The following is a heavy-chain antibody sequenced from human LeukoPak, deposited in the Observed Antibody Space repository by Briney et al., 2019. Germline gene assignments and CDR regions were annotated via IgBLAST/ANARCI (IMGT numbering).Heavy chain of an antibody. J-gene: IGHJ4*02. D-gene: IGHD2-15*01. Sequence: GGSLRLSCAASGVTFSSYAMNWGRQAPGKGREWGSAISGSGGSTYYADSVKGRFTISRDNSKNTLYLQMNSLSAEDTAVYYCAKALSHCSGGSCYSAVDYWGQGTLVTVSS. CDR2: ISGSGGST. CDR3: AKALSHCSGGSCYSAVDY. CDR1: GVTFSSYA. V-gene: IGHV3-23*01.